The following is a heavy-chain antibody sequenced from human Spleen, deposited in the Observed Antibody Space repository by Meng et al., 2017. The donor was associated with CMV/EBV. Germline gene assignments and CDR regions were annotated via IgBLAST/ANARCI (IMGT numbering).Heavy chain of an antibody. V-gene: IGHV3-23*05. Sequence: GESLKISCVASKFPFDKYAMSWVRQSPGKGLEWVSTIYSGGSSRYYADALKGRFTISRDNGENTVYLKMSSLRVEDTGTYFCAKGPTAHSSSWYYFDSCGQGTLVTVSS. D-gene: IGHD6-13*01. CDR2: IYSGGSSR. CDR1: KFPFDKYA. CDR3: AKGPTAHSSSWYYFDS. J-gene: IGHJ4*02.